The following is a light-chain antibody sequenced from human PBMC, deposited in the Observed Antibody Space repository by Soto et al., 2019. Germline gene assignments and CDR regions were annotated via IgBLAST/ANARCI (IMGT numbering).Light chain of an antibody. Sequence: QSVLTQPRSVSGSPGQSVTISCTGTSSDVGGYNYVSWYQQHPGKAPKLIIYDVSKRPSGVPDRFSGSKSGNTASLTISGLQAEDEAVYYCCSSAGTYTPVFGGGTKLPVL. J-gene: IGLJ3*02. V-gene: IGLV2-11*01. CDR1: SSDVGGYNY. CDR3: CSSAGTYTPV. CDR2: DVS.